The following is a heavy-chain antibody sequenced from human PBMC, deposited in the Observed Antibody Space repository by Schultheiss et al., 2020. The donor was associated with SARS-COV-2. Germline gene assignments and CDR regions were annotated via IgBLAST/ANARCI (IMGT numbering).Heavy chain of an antibody. V-gene: IGHV4-39*07. D-gene: IGHD6-6*01. Sequence: SETLSLTCTVSGGSISSSSYYWGWIRQPPGKGLEWIGSIYYSGSTYYNPSLKSRVTISVDTSKNQFSLKLRSVTAADTAVYYCARLKAARPRGFDIWGQGTMVTVSS. CDR3: ARLKAARPRGFDI. CDR2: IYYSGST. J-gene: IGHJ3*02. CDR1: GGSISSSSYY.